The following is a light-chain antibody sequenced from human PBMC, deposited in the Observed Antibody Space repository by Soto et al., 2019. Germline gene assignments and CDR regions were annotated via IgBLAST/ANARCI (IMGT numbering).Light chain of an antibody. CDR3: QQYDNWPPLT. J-gene: IGKJ4*01. CDR1: QSVSIN. Sequence: EIVRTQSPATLSWSPGERATLSCRASQSVSINLAWYQKKPGQAPRLLIYGASTRATGIPARFSGSGSGTELTLTISSLQSEDFAVYYCQQYDNWPPLTFGGGTKVDI. V-gene: IGKV3-15*01. CDR2: GAS.